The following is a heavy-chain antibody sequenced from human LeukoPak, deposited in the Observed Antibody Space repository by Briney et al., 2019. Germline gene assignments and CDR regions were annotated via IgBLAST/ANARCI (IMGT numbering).Heavy chain of an antibody. Sequence: SQTLSLTCTVSGGSISSGGYYWSWTRQPPGKGLEWIGYIYHSGSTYYNPSLKSRVTISVDRSKNQFSLKLSSVTAADTAVYYCARVRGSLAAAYYYFDYWGQGTLVTVSS. CDR3: ARVRGSLAAAYYYFDY. D-gene: IGHD6-13*01. J-gene: IGHJ4*02. CDR2: IYHSGST. V-gene: IGHV4-30-2*01. CDR1: GGSISSGGYY.